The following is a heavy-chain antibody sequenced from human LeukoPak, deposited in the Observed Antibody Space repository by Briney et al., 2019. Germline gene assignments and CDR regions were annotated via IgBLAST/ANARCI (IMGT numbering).Heavy chain of an antibody. CDR3: ARDGPTSVL. CDR2: SHYSGTS. Sequence: SETLSLTCTVSGASISSGGYYWSWIRQQPGKGLEWIGYSHYSGTSYYSTSLKSRIAISIDTSKNQFSLKLSSVTAADTSVYYCARDGPTSVLWGQGTLVTVSS. D-gene: IGHD1-1*01. J-gene: IGHJ4*02. CDR1: GASISSGGYY. V-gene: IGHV4-31*03.